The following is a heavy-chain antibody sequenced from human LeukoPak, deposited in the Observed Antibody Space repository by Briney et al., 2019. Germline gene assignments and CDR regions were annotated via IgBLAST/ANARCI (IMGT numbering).Heavy chain of an antibody. CDR1: GGSMTTHH. V-gene: IGHV4-59*11. D-gene: IGHD5-18*01. CDR3: TTIKRGNIFGYFDF. Sequence: SETLSHTCTVSGGSMTTHHWNWIRPTPGKGLEWIGYVFDSGRTKENPSLKSRVTLSAHASKNQLSLRLSSVTAADTAVYYCTTIKRGNIFGYFDFWGQGILVTVSS. J-gene: IGHJ4*02. CDR2: VFDSGRT.